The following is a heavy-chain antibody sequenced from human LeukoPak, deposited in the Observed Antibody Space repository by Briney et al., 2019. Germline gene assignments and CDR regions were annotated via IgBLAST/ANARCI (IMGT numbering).Heavy chain of an antibody. CDR2: INHSGST. CDR3: ARGLWFGELSDAFDI. D-gene: IGHD3-10*01. V-gene: IGHV4-34*01. J-gene: IGHJ3*02. Sequence: PSETLSLTCGVYGGSFSGYYWSWLRQPPGKGLEWIGEINHSGSTNYNPSLKSRVTISVDTSKNQFSLKLSSVTAADTAVYYCARGLWFGELSDAFDIWGQGTMVTVSS. CDR1: GGSFSGYY.